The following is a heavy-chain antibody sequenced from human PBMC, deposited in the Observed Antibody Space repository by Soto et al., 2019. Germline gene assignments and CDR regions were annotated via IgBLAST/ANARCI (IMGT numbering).Heavy chain of an antibody. CDR3: VRTVGSFWFFDL. CDR2: IFSDGSP. Sequence: QLRQSGPGLVKPPETLSLTCSVSGASITSGDYYWGWIRQPPGKGLEWIGSIFSDGSPYYNPSLQGRVTFSIDTSRNEFSLKLNSATAADTAVYYCVRTVGSFWFFDLWGRGTLIAVSS. V-gene: IGHV4-39*01. CDR1: GASITSGDYY. D-gene: IGHD3-10*01. J-gene: IGHJ2*01.